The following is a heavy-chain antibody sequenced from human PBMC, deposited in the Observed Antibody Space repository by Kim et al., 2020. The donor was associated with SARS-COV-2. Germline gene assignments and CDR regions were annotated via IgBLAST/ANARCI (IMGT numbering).Heavy chain of an antibody. V-gene: IGHV4-39*01. CDR3: ARHAAYYYGSGEYDY. J-gene: IGHJ4*02. Sequence: PARKSRVTISVDTSKNQFSLKLSSVTAADTAVYYCARHAAYYYGSGEYDYWGQGTLVTVSS. D-gene: IGHD3-10*01.